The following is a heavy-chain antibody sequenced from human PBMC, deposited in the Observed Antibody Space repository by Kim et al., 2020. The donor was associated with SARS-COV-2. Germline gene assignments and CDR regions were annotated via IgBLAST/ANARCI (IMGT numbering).Heavy chain of an antibody. Sequence: ASVKVSCKASGYSFTTYYIHWVRQSPGQGLEWMGIINNSGGATTYAQKFQGRVTMTRDTSTTTAYMELRSLTSQDTAVYYCARAPPTTQTRTFDCWGQGALVTVSS. V-gene: IGHV1-46*01. CDR3: ARAPPTTQTRTFDC. J-gene: IGHJ4*02. CDR1: GYSFTTYY. D-gene: IGHD1-1*01. CDR2: INNSGGAT.